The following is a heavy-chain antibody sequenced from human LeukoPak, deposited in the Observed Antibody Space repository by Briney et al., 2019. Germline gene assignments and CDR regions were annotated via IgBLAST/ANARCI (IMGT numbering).Heavy chain of an antibody. CDR2: IWFDKNQ. CDR1: GFILNDYG. CDR3: ARGKSGYTFGPLDS. J-gene: IGHJ4*02. D-gene: IGHD5-18*01. V-gene: IGHV3-33*01. Sequence: GGSLRLSCAASGFILNDYGMHWVRQAPGKGLEWVADIWFDKNQHFADSVKGRFAISRDNSKNTVYLQINSLRAEDTAVYFCARGKSGYTFGPLDSWGQGTLVTVSS.